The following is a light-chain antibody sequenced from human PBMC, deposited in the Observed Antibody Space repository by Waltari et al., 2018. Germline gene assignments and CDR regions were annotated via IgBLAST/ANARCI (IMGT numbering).Light chain of an antibody. CDR3: MQSLRALWT. Sequence: DIVVTQSPLSLPVTPGEPASISCRSSQSLLHSNGYNYLAWYLQKPGQSPHLLIYLGSNRASGVPDRFSGSGSGTDFTLKISRVEAEDVGVYYCMQSLRALWTFGQGTKVEIK. V-gene: IGKV2-28*01. J-gene: IGKJ1*01. CDR1: QSLLHSNGYNY. CDR2: LGS.